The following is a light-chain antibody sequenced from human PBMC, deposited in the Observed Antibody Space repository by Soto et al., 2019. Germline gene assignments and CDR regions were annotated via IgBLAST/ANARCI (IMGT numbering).Light chain of an antibody. CDR2: EVT. CDR1: SSDVGGHNY. V-gene: IGLV2-14*01. CDR3: SSYTSSTTLDVV. Sequence: QSVLTQPASVSGSPGQSITISCTGTSSDVGGHNYVSWYQQHPGTAPKLMIYEVTNRPSGVSNRFSGSKSGNTASLTIYGLQAEDEADYYCSSYTSSTTLDVVFGGGPQLTVL. J-gene: IGLJ2*01.